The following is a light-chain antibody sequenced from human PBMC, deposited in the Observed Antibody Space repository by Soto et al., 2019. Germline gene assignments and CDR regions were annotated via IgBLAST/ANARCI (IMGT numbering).Light chain of an antibody. CDR2: TND. Sequence: QSVLTQPPSASGTPGQRVTISCSGSSSDIGSNVVNWYQQLPGTAPKLLIYTNDQRPSGVPDRFSGSKSGNTASLTVSGLQAADEADYFCKSYAGSNTYVFGSGTKVTVL. V-gene: IGLV1-44*01. CDR1: SSDIGSNV. J-gene: IGLJ1*01. CDR3: KSYAGSNTYV.